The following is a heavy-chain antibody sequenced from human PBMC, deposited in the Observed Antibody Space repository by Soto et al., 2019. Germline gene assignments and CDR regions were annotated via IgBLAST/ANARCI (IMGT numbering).Heavy chain of an antibody. CDR1: GGSFSGYY. CDR3: ARGRLAMVRGKGWFDP. CDR2: INHSGST. J-gene: IGHJ5*02. D-gene: IGHD3-10*01. V-gene: IGHV4-34*01. Sequence: QVQLQQWGAGLLKPSETLSLTCAVYGGSFSGYYWSWIRQPPGKGLEWIGEINHSGSTNYNPSLKSRVTISVDTSKNQFSLKLSSVTAADTAVYYCARGRLAMVRGKGWFDPWGQGTLVTVSS.